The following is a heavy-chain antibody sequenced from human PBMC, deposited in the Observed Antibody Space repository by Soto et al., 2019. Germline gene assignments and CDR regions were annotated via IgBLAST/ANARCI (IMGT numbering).Heavy chain of an antibody. CDR3: ARGRIQLWYPFDY. D-gene: IGHD5-18*01. J-gene: IGHJ4*02. V-gene: IGHV4-4*02. CDR1: GGSISSPNL. CDR2: IYHIGGT. Sequence: SETLSLTCAVSGGSISSPNLWTWVRQPPGKGLEWIGEIYHIGGTTFNPSLKSRVTVSVDKSKNHFSLKLSSVTAADTAVYYCARGRIQLWYPFDYWGQGTLVTVSS.